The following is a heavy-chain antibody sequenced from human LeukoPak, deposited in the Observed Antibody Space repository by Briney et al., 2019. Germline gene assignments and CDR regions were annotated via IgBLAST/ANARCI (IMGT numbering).Heavy chain of an antibody. J-gene: IGHJ4*02. CDR2: ISGSGGST. CDR3: ARKKTFGELSPFDY. Sequence: PGGSLRLSCAASGFTFSSYSMNWVRQAPGKGLEWVSAISGSGGSTYYADSVKGRFTISRDNSKNTLYLQMNSLRAEDTAVYYCARKKTFGELSPFDYWGQGTLVTVSS. D-gene: IGHD3-10*01. V-gene: IGHV3-23*01. CDR1: GFTFSSYS.